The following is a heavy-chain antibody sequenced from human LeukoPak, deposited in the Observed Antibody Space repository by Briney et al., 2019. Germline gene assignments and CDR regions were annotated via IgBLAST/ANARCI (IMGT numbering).Heavy chain of an antibody. V-gene: IGHV3-7*01. CDR3: ARDNRHKYGWYGDYYYYMDV. J-gene: IGHJ6*03. D-gene: IGHD6-19*01. CDR2: INQDGSEK. Sequence: SGGSLRLSCAASGFVFSDYYMHWVRQAPGKGLEWVANINQDGSEKYYVESVKGRFTISRDNANNSLYLQMNSLRAEDTAVFYCARDNRHKYGWYGDYYYYMDVWGKGTTVTVSS. CDR1: GFVFSDYY.